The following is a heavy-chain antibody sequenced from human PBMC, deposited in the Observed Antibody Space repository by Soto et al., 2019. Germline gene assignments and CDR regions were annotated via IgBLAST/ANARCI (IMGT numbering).Heavy chain of an antibody. J-gene: IGHJ5*02. CDR3: AKDSPTGWFDP. D-gene: IGHD4-4*01. V-gene: IGHV3-23*01. CDR2: ISGSGGST. Sequence: EVQLLETGGGLVQPGGSLRLSCAGSGFTFSSYAMSWFRQAPGKGLEWVSAISGSGGSTYYADSVKGRFIISRYNSKNTLYLQMNSLRAEDTDVYYCAKDSPTGWFDPWGQGTLVTVSS. CDR1: GFTFSSYA.